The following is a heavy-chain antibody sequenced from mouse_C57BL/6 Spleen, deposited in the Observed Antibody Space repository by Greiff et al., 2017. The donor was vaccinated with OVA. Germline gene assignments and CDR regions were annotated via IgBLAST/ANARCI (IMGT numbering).Heavy chain of an antibody. D-gene: IGHD1-1*01. V-gene: IGHV5-6*01. Sequence: EVKLMESGGDLVKPGGSLKLSYAASGFTFSSYGMSWVRQTPDKRLEWVATISSGGSYTYYPDSVKGRFTISRDNAKNTLYLQMSSLKSEDTAMYYCARTYGSSPWYFDVWGTGTTVTVSS. CDR3: ARTYGSSPWYFDV. CDR2: ISSGGSYT. J-gene: IGHJ1*03. CDR1: GFTFSSYG.